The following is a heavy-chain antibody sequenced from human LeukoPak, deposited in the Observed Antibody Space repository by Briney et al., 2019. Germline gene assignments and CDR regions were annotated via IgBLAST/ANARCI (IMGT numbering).Heavy chain of an antibody. V-gene: IGHV3-30*18. CDR3: AKEALIGIWFGALLPEYYFDY. CDR2: ISYDGSNK. J-gene: IGHJ4*02. D-gene: IGHD3-10*01. Sequence: GRSLRLSCAASGFTFSSYGMHWVRQAPGKGLEWVAVISYDGSNKYYADSVKGRFTISRDNSKNTLYLQMNSLRAEDTAVYYCAKEALIGIWFGALLPEYYFDYWGQGTLVTVSS. CDR1: GFTFSSYG.